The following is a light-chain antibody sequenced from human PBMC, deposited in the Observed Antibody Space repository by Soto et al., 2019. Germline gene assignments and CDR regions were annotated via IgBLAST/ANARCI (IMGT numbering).Light chain of an antibody. J-gene: IGKJ1*01. V-gene: IGKV1-5*03. CDR1: QSIDSW. Sequence: DIQMTQSPPTLSASVGDTVTITCRASQSIDSWLAWYQQKPGKAPKLLIYKASSLGSGVPLRFSGSGSGTEFTLTISSLQPDDFATYYCQHYNDYPVAFGQGTKVEIK. CDR3: QHYNDYPVA. CDR2: KAS.